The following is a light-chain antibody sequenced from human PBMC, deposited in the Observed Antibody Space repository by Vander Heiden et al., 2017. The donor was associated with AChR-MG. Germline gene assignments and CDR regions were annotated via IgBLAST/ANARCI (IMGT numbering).Light chain of an antibody. V-gene: IGLV1-40*01. J-gene: IGLJ2*01. Sequence: QSVLTQPPSVSGAPGQRVTISCNGRSSNIGAGYDVRWYPQLPVSAPKLLIYGNSSRPSGVPDRFSGSKSGTSASLAITGLQAEDEADYYCQSYDSSLSGLVFGGGTKLTVL. CDR1: SSNIGAGYD. CDR3: QSYDSSLSGLV. CDR2: GNS.